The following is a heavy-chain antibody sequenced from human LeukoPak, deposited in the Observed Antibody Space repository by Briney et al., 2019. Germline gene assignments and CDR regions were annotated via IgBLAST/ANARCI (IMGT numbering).Heavy chain of an antibody. CDR1: GFTFTTYA. CDR3: SNAHFTDY. J-gene: IGHJ4*02. V-gene: IGHV3-23*01. Sequence: GGSLRLSCAVSGFTFTTYAMTWVRQAPGKGLEWVSAISGSGTSTYYADSVKGRFTISRDNSKNTLYLQLNSLRADDTAIYYCSNAHFTDYWGQGTLVTVSS. D-gene: IGHD2/OR15-2a*01. CDR2: ISGSGTST.